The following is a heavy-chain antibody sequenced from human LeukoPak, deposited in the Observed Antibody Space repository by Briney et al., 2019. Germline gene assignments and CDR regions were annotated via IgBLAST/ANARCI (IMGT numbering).Heavy chain of an antibody. CDR2: ISGSGGLT. Sequence: PGGSLRLSCAASGFTFDNHAMSWVRQTPGKGLEWVSGISGSGGLTYYADSVKGRFTISRDNSKNTLYLQMSSLRVEDTAVYYCAKQYYGDNNFDYWGQGTLVTVSS. J-gene: IGHJ4*02. V-gene: IGHV3-23*01. CDR3: AKQYYGDNNFDY. D-gene: IGHD4-17*01. CDR1: GFTFDNHA.